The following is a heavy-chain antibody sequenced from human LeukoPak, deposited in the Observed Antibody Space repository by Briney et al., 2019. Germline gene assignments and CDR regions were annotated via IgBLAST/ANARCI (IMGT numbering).Heavy chain of an antibody. J-gene: IGHJ4*02. CDR1: GFTFSSYA. Sequence: PGGSLRLSCAASGFTFSSYAMSWVRQAPGKGLEWVSAIRGSGGSTNYGDSVKGRFTIFRDNSKNTLYLQMKSLRAEDTALYYCAKDWEYCSGGCCRTYGGLDYWGQGTLVTVSS. D-gene: IGHD2-15*01. CDR2: IRGSGGST. CDR3: AKDWEYCSGGCCRTYGGLDY. V-gene: IGHV3-23*01.